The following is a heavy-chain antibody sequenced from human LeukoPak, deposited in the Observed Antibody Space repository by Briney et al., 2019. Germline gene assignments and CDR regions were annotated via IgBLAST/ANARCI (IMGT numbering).Heavy chain of an antibody. D-gene: IGHD1-26*01. J-gene: IGHJ4*02. Sequence: PGRSLRLSCAGSGFSFSRYWMAWVRQAPGKGLEWVASINQDVSRIHYVDSVKGRFTMSRDNAKSRLYLQMNSLRAEDTAVYYCARGYSGTYRVDYWGQGTLVTVSS. CDR2: INQDVSRI. CDR1: GFSFSRYW. CDR3: ARGYSGTYRVDY. V-gene: IGHV3-7*04.